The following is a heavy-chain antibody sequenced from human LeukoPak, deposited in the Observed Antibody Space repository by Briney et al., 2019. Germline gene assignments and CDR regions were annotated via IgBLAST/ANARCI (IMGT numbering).Heavy chain of an antibody. D-gene: IGHD3-3*01. J-gene: IGHJ4*02. CDR2: MNPNSGNT. Sequence: ASVKVSCKASGYTFTSYDINWVRQATGQGLEWMGWMNPNSGNTGYAQKFQGRVTITRNTSISTAYMELSSLRSEDTAVYYCARDRSGDFWSGYDYWGQGTLVTVSS. V-gene: IGHV1-8*03. CDR1: GYTFTSYD. CDR3: ARDRSGDFWSGYDY.